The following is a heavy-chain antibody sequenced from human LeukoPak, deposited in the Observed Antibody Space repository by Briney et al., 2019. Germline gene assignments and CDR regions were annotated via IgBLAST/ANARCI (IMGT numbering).Heavy chain of an antibody. CDR1: GGSISSSSYY. D-gene: IGHD5-18*01. J-gene: IGHJ4*02. CDR2: IYYSGST. CDR3: ARHSRDTAMVTSLDY. Sequence: SETLSLTCTVSGGSISSSSYYWGWIRQPPGKGLEWIGSIYYSGSTYYNPSLKSRVTISVDTSKNQFSLKLSSVTAADTAVYYCARHSRDTAMVTSLDYWGQGTLVTVSS. V-gene: IGHV4-39*01.